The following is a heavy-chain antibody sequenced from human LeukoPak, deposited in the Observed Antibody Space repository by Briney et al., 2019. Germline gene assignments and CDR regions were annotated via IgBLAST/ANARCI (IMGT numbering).Heavy chain of an antibody. CDR1: GFTFSSYS. Sequence: PGGSLRLSCAASGFTFSSYSMSWVRQAPGKGLEWVSSISSSSSYIYYADSVKGRSTISRDNAKNSLYLQMNSLRAEDTAVYYCARAVEMATSYYGMDVWGQGTTVTVSS. J-gene: IGHJ6*02. CDR2: ISSSSSYI. CDR3: ARAVEMATSYYGMDV. V-gene: IGHV3-21*01. D-gene: IGHD5-24*01.